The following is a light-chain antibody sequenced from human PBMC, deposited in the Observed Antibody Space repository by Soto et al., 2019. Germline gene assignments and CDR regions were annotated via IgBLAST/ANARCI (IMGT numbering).Light chain of an antibody. CDR1: QTVNGNS. CDR2: DTS. CDR3: QQCGSLPGT. J-gene: IGKJ1*01. V-gene: IGKV3-20*01. Sequence: ETVLTQSPGTLSLSPGERATLSCRASQTVNGNSLGWYQQKPGQAPRLLIYDTSSRATGIPDSFSGSGSGTDFTLTISRLEPEDFAVYYCQQCGSLPGTFGQGTRVDIK.